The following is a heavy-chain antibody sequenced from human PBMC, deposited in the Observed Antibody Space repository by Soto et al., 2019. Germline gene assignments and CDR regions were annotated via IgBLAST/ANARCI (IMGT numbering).Heavy chain of an antibody. CDR1: GFTFSNYW. Sequence: EVQLVESGGGLVQPGGSLRLSCATSGFTFSNYWMHWVRQAPGKGPVWVSRINEDESNTNYADSVKGRFTISRDNAKNTLYLQMNSLRAEDTAVYYCARGLFLDSWGQGTRVTVSS. D-gene: IGHD3-3*01. J-gene: IGHJ4*02. CDR2: INEDESNT. CDR3: ARGLFLDS. V-gene: IGHV3-74*01.